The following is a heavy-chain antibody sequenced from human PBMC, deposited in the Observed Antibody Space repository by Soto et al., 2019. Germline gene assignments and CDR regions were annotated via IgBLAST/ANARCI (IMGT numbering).Heavy chain of an antibody. V-gene: IGHV4-4*07. CDR1: GGSISSYD. CDR3: AREGYYDSSGHYY. Sequence: SETLSLTCTVSGGSISSYDWSRIRQPAGKGLEWIGRIYTSGSTNYNPSLKSRVTMSVDTSKNQFSLKLSSVTAADTAVYYCAREGYYDSSGHYYWGQGTLVTVSS. J-gene: IGHJ4*02. D-gene: IGHD3-22*01. CDR2: IYTSGST.